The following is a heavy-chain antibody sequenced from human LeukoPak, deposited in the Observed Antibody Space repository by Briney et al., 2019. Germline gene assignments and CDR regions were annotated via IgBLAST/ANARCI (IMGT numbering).Heavy chain of an antibody. CDR3: ARESLGDSSGYYYDY. J-gene: IGHJ4*02. D-gene: IGHD3-22*01. Sequence: GGSLRLSCAASGFSFSSHNMNWVRQAPGKGLEWVSCITSNNDIYYADAVKGRFTISRDNAKNSLYLQMNSLRAEDTAVYYCARESLGDSSGYYYDYWGQGTLVTVSS. CDR2: ITSNNDI. CDR1: GFSFSSHN. V-gene: IGHV3-69-1*01.